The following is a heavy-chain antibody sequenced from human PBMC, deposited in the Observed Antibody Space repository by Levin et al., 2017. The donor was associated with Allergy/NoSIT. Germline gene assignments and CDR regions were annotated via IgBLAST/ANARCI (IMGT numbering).Heavy chain of an antibody. CDR2: INPNSGDT. V-gene: IGHV1-2*02. J-gene: IGHJ4*02. CDR1: GYTFTDYY. CDR3: AQGNTLIRGVFHAYFDS. D-gene: IGHD3-10*01. Sequence: ASVKVSCKASGYTFTDYYVHWVRQAPGQGLDWMGWINPNSGDTNYAQQFQGRVTMTRDTSIRTAYMDLSRLRSDDTAVYYCAQGNTLIRGVFHAYFDSWGQGTLVTVSS.